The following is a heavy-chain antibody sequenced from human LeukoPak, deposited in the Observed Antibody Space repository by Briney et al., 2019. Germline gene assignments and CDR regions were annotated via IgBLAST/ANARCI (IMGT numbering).Heavy chain of an antibody. V-gene: IGHV4-30-4*08. J-gene: IGHJ6*03. CDR2: IYYSGST. D-gene: IGHD6-13*01. CDR1: GGSISSGDYY. Sequence: SETLSLTCTVSGGSISSGDYYWSWIRQPPGKGLEWIGYIYYSGSTYYNPSLKSRVTISVDTSKNQFSLKLSSVTAADTAVYYCAQGGAAAGVYYYYYYMDVWGKGTTVTVSS. CDR3: AQGGAAAGVYYYYYYMDV.